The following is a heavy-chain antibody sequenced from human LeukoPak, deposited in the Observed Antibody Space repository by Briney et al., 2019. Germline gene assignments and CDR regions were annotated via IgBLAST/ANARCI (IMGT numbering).Heavy chain of an antibody. V-gene: IGHV5-51*01. CDR2: IYPGDSDT. Sequence: GESLKISCQGSGYSFSTYWIGWVRQMPGKGLEWMGIIYPGDSDTRYSPSFQGQVTISADKSISTAYLQWSSLKASDTAMYYCARHRRTTVVKDAFDIWGQGTMVTVSS. CDR1: GYSFSTYW. D-gene: IGHD4-23*01. CDR3: ARHRRTTVVKDAFDI. J-gene: IGHJ3*02.